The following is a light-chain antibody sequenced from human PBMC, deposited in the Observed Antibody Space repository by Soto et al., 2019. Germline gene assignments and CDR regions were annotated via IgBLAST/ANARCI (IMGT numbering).Light chain of an antibody. Sequence: QPVLTQSPSASASLGASVKLTCTLSSGHSNYAIAWHQQQPEKGPRYLMKVNSDGSHSQGDGIPDRFSGSSSGAERYLTISSLQYEDEADYYCQTWGTGIQVFGGGTKLTVL. CDR3: QTWGTGIQV. J-gene: IGLJ2*01. CDR2: VNSDGSH. V-gene: IGLV4-69*01. CDR1: SGHSNYA.